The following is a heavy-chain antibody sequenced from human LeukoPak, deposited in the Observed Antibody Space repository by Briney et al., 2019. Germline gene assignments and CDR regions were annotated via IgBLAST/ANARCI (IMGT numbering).Heavy chain of an antibody. CDR1: GFTFDDYA. D-gene: IGHD6-13*01. CDR3: AKDSHLRLIADSSLDY. J-gene: IGHJ4*02. CDR2: ISWNSGNI. Sequence: PGGSLRLSCAASGFTFDDYAMHWVRQAPGKGLEWVSGISWNSGNIGYADSVKGRFTISRDNAENSLYLQMNSLRAEDTALYYCAKDSHLRLIADSSLDYWGQGTLVTVSS. V-gene: IGHV3-9*01.